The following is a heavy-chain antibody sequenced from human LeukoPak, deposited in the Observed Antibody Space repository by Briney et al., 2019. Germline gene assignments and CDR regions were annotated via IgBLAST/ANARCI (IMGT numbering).Heavy chain of an antibody. CDR2: ISAYNGNT. CDR3: ARDLDSGYSSSWYSPLYYYYGMDV. Sequence: ASVKVSCKASGYTFTSYGISWVRQAPGQGLAWMGWISAYNGNTNYAQKLQGRVTMTTDTSTSTAYMELRSLRSDDTAVYYCARDLDSGYSSSWYSPLYYYYGMDVWGQGTTVTVSS. D-gene: IGHD6-13*01. CDR1: GYTFTSYG. J-gene: IGHJ6*02. V-gene: IGHV1-18*01.